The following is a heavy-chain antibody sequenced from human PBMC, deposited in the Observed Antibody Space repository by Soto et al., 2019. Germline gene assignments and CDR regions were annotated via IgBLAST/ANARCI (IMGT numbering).Heavy chain of an antibody. CDR2: IYYSGST. J-gene: IGHJ4*02. D-gene: IGHD3-22*01. Sequence: PXGTLSLTCTVSGGSISSYYWSWIRQPPGKGLEWIGYIYYSGSTNYNPSLKSRVTISVDTSKNQFSLKLSSVTAADTAVYYCARSPNKRLFDYWGQGTLVTVSS. V-gene: IGHV4-59*01. CDR3: ARSPNKRLFDY. CDR1: GGSISSYY.